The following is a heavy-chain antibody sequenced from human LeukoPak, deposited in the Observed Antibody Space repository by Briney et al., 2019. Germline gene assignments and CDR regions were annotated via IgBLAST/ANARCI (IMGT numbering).Heavy chain of an antibody. CDR1: GYIFGHNG. Sequence: ASVKVSCKTSGYIFGHNGIGWVRQAPGQRLEWMGWINAGNGNTKYSQKFQARVTITRDTSASTAYMELSSLRSEDTAVYYCARDPIGSRWPYYFDYWGQGTLVTVSS. CDR3: ARDPIGSRWPYYFDY. J-gene: IGHJ4*02. D-gene: IGHD6-13*01. V-gene: IGHV1-3*01. CDR2: INAGNGNT.